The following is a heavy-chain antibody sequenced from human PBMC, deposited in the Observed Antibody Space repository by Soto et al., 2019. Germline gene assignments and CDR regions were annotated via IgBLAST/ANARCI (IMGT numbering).Heavy chain of an antibody. CDR2: IKEDGREK. V-gene: IGHV3-7*01. CDR3: ARDGDGYPA. Sequence: EVQLVESGGGLVQPGGSLRLSCAASGFTFRKNWRSWVRQAPGKGLEWVANIKEDGREKYYADAVKGRFTLSRDNVENSLYLQMNSLRAEDTAIYYCARDGDGYPAWGQGTLVTVSS. D-gene: IGHD1-1*01. CDR1: GFTFRKNW. J-gene: IGHJ5*02.